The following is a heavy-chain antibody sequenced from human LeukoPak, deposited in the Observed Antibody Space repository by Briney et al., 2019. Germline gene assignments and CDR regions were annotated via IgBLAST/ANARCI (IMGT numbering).Heavy chain of an antibody. Sequence: ASVKVSCKASGYTFTDYTMHWLRQAPGQRLDWMGWINGGSGNTKYSPEFQGRVTITRDTSASTAYMELSSLRSEDTAVYYCANPRYDSSGYYYVNWGQGALVTVSS. CDR2: INGGSGNT. V-gene: IGHV1-3*01. CDR1: GYTFTDYT. CDR3: ANPRYDSSGYYYVN. J-gene: IGHJ4*02. D-gene: IGHD3-22*01.